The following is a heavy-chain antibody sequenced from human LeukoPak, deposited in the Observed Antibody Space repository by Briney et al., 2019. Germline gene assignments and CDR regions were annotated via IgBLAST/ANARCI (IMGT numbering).Heavy chain of an antibody. Sequence: SETLSLTCAVYGGSFSGYYWSWMRQPPGKGLEGIGEINHSGSTNYNPSLQSRVTISVDTSKNQFSLRLSSETAADTAVYYCARRLPATGYCSGGSCYGLYFDYWGQGTLVTVSS. CDR3: ARRLPATGYCSGGSCYGLYFDY. CDR1: GGSFSGYY. J-gene: IGHJ4*02. V-gene: IGHV4-34*01. CDR2: INHSGST. D-gene: IGHD2-15*01.